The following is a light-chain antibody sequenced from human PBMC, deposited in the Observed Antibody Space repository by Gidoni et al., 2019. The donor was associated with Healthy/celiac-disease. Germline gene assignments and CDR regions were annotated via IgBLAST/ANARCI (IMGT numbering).Light chain of an antibody. V-gene: IGKV1-39*01. CDR3: QQCYSTLT. CDR2: AAS. CDR1: QSISSY. Sequence: DIQLTQSPSSLSASVGARVTITCRASQSISSYLNWYQQKPGKAPKLLIYAASSFQSGVPSRFSGSGAGTDFTLTISSLQPEYVATYYCQQCYSTLTFGGGTKVEIK. J-gene: IGKJ4*01.